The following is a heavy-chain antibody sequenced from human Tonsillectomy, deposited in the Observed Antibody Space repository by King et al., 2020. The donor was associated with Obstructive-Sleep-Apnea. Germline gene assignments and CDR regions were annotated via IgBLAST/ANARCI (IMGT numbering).Heavy chain of an antibody. CDR1: GFVFSDYG. CDR3: AKDPSVWGTTYYLAH. J-gene: IGHJ4*02. V-gene: IGHV3-30*18. Sequence: VQLVESGGGVVQPGRSLRLSCAASGFVFSDYGMHWVRQAPGKGLEWVAVISYDGTYKYFGDSVKGRFTISRDNSKNTVYLQMNSLRAEDTAVYYCAKDPSVWGTTYYLAHWGQGPLVTVSS. CDR2: ISYDGTYK. D-gene: IGHD3-16*01.